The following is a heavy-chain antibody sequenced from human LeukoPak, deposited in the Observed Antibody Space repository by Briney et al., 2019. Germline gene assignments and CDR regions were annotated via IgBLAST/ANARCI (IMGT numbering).Heavy chain of an antibody. CDR1: GGSISSGGYY. Sequence: SETLSLTCTVSGGSISSGGYYWSWIRQHPGKGLEWIGYIYYSGSTYYNPSLKSRVTISVDTSKNQFSLKPSSVTAADTAVYYCARAKSTSWFDPWGQETLVTVSS. V-gene: IGHV4-31*03. CDR3: ARAKSTSWFDP. J-gene: IGHJ5*02. CDR2: IYYSGST. D-gene: IGHD2-2*01.